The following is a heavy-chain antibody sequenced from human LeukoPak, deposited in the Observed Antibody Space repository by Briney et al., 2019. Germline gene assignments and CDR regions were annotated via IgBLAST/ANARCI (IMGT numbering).Heavy chain of an antibody. V-gene: IGHV1-46*01. Sequence: ASVKVSCKASGYTFTNYYIHWVRQAPGQGLEWMGIINPSRDSTGYAQKFQGRITMTTDMSTRTVYMELSSLESEDTAVYYCARRDCVGDCYSNWFDPWGQGTLVTVSS. D-gene: IGHD2-21*02. CDR1: GYTFTNYY. J-gene: IGHJ5*02. CDR3: ARRDCVGDCYSNWFDP. CDR2: INPSRDST.